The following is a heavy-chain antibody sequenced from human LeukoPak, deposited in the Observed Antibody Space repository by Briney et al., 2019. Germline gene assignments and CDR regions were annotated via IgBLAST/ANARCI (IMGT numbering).Heavy chain of an antibody. Sequence: GGSLRLSCAASGFTFSSYSMNWVRQAPGKGLERVSSISSSSSYIYYADSVKGRFTISRDNAKNSLYLQMNSLRAEDTAVYYCARGYGGYSYGYYFDYWGQGTLVTVSS. J-gene: IGHJ4*02. V-gene: IGHV3-21*01. CDR3: ARGYGGYSYGYYFDY. D-gene: IGHD5-18*01. CDR2: ISSSSSYI. CDR1: GFTFSSYS.